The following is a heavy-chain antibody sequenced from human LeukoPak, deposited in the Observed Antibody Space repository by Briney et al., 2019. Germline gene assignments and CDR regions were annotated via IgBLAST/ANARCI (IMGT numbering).Heavy chain of an antibody. CDR1: GYSISSGYY. CDR3: ARAGGVAGTSYYFDY. Sequence: PSETLSLTCAVSGYSISSGYYWGWIRQPPGKGLEWIGTIYHSGSTYYNPSLKSRVTISVNTSKNQFSLKLNSVTAADTAVYYCARAGGVAGTSYYFDYWGQGTLVTVSS. J-gene: IGHJ4*02. D-gene: IGHD6-19*01. V-gene: IGHV4-38-2*01. CDR2: IYHSGST.